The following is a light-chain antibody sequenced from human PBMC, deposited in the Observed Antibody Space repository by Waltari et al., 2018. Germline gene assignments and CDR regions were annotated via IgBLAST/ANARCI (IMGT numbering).Light chain of an antibody. CDR2: VNSDGSH. Sequence: QLVVTQSPSASAPLGASVKLTCTLSSGHSSNIVAWLQQRPEKGPRYLVKVNSDGSHIKGDDIPDRFSGSSSGAERYLTISSLQPDDEADYYCQTGGHGTWVFGGGTTLTVL. J-gene: IGLJ3*02. CDR1: SGHSSNI. V-gene: IGLV4-69*01. CDR3: QTGGHGTWV.